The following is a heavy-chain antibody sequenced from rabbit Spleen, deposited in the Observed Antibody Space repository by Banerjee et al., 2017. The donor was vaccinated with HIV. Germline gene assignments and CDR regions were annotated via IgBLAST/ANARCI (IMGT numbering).Heavy chain of an antibody. V-gene: IGHV1S40*01. CDR3: ARGAGYVGFFDL. D-gene: IGHD4-2*01. CDR1: GFSFSNKAV. Sequence: QSLEESGGGLVKPGASLTLTCKASGFSFSNKAVMCWVRQAPGKGLEWIACINAATAKPVYATWAKGRFTISRTSSTTVTLRMTSLTAADRATYFCARGAGYVGFFDLWGPGTLVTVS. CDR2: INAATAKP. J-gene: IGHJ4*01.